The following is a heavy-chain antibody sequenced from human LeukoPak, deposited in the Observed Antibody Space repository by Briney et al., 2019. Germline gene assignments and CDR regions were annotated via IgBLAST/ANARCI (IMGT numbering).Heavy chain of an antibody. Sequence: PSETLSLTCTVSGGSSNNYYWSWIRQYAGKRLEWIGRIYTSGSTNYNPCLKSRVSMSVDTSKNQFSLRLRSVTAADTAVYYCARESGYYYDTSGYTFDYWGQGILVTVSS. CDR2: IYTSGST. CDR1: GGSSNNYY. D-gene: IGHD3-22*01. V-gene: IGHV4-4*07. J-gene: IGHJ4*02. CDR3: ARESGYYYDTSGYTFDY.